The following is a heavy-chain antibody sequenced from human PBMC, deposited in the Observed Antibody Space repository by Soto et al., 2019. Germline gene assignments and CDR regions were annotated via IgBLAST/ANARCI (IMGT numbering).Heavy chain of an antibody. CDR3: AILGGEIFGVVTATKKDPHLDV. V-gene: IGHV4-34*01. D-gene: IGHD3-3*01. CDR2: INHSGST. CDR1: GGSFSGYY. J-gene: IGHJ6*04. Sequence: SETLSLTCAVYGGSFSGYYWSWIRQPPGKGLEWIGEINHSGSTNYNPSLKSRVTISVDTSKNQFSLKLSSVTAADTAVYYCAILGGEIFGVVTATKKDPHLDVWGKGTTVTVSS.